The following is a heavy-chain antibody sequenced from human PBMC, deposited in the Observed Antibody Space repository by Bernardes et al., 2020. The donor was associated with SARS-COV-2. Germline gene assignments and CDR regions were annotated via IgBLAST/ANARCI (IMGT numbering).Heavy chain of an antibody. D-gene: IGHD3-10*01. CDR3: ARGNIGFGELLLPLSAFDI. J-gene: IGHJ3*02. CDR2: IYPSGST. V-gene: IGHV4-4*07. CDR1: GGSISSYY. Sequence: TLSLTCTVSGGSISSYYWSWIRQPAGKGLEWIGRIYPSGSTNYNPSLKSRVTMSVDTSKNQFSLKLSSVTAADTAVYYCARGNIGFGELLLPLSAFDIWGRGTNVTVSS.